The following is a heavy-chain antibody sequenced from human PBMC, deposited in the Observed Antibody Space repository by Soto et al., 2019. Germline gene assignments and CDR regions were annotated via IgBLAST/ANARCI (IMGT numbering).Heavy chain of an antibody. V-gene: IGHV1-46*01. CDR2: INPSGGST. D-gene: IGHD4-17*01. CDR1: GYTFTSYY. CDR3: ARGGGGTTVTTFLYLDY. Sequence: GASVKVSCKASGYTFTSYYMHWVRQAPGQGLEWMGIINPSGGSTSYAQKFQGRVTMTRDTSTSTVYMELSSLRSEDTAVYYCARGGGGTTVTTFLYLDYWGQGTLVTVSS. J-gene: IGHJ4*02.